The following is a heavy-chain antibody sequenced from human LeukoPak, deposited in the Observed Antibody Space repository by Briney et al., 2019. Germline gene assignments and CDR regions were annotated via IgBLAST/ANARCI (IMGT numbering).Heavy chain of an antibody. CDR1: GFTFSSYA. CDR3: ARERLYYDSSGLFDY. J-gene: IGHJ4*02. V-gene: IGHV3-23*01. Sequence: AGGSLRLSCAASGFTFSSYAMGWVRQAPGKGLEWVSAISGSGGSTYYADSAKGRFTISRDNSKNTLYLQMNSLRAEDTAVYYCARERLYYDSSGLFDYWGQGTLVTVSS. D-gene: IGHD3-22*01. CDR2: ISGSGGST.